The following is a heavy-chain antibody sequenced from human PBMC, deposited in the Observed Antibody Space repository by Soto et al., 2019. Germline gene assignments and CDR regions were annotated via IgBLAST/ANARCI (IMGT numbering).Heavy chain of an antibody. CDR3: ARGVRYYGSGSKYYYYYGMEV. V-gene: IGHV1-2*04. Sequence: ASVKVSCKASGYTFTGYYMHWVRQAPGQGLEWMGWINPNSGGTNYAQKFQGWVTMTRDTSISTAYMELSRLRSDDTAVYYCARGVRYYGSGSKYYYYYGMEVWGQGTTVTVSS. CDR2: INPNSGGT. J-gene: IGHJ6*02. D-gene: IGHD3-10*01. CDR1: GYTFTGYY.